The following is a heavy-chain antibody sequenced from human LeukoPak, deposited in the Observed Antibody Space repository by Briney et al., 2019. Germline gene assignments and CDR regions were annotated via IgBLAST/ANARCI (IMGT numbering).Heavy chain of an antibody. D-gene: IGHD2-21*01. CDR1: GFTFSSYW. CDR2: IEKDGSDK. Sequence: GGSLRLSCAASGFTFSSYWMSWVRQAPGKGLEWVANIEKDGSDKYYVDSVKGRFTISRDNAKNSAYLQTNSLRAEDSAVYYCARSVWPEDYWGQGTLVTVSS. J-gene: IGHJ4*02. V-gene: IGHV3-7*01. CDR3: ARSVWPEDY.